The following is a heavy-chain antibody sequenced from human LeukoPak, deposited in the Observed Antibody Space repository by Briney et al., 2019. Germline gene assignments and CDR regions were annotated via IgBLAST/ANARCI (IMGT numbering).Heavy chain of an antibody. CDR1: GFTFSGSA. D-gene: IGHD3-10*01. V-gene: IGHV3-73*01. Sequence: GGSLKLSCAASGFTFSGSAMHWVRQASGKGLEWVGRIRSKANSYATAYAASVKGSFTISRDDSKNTAYLQMNSLKTEDTAVYYCTRHRAPYYYGSGSYYSYAFDIWGQGTMVTVSS. CDR2: IRSKANSYAT. J-gene: IGHJ3*02. CDR3: TRHRAPYYYGSGSYYSYAFDI.